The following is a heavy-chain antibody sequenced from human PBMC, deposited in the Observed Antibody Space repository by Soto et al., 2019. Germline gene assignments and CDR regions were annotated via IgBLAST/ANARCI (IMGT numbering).Heavy chain of an antibody. J-gene: IGHJ5*02. CDR2: IYYSGST. CDR3: ARYYYDSSGNHNWFDP. Sequence: SETLSLTCTVSGGSISSYYWSWIRQPPGKGLEWIGYIYYSGSTNYNPSLKSRVTISVDTSKNQFSLKLSSVTAADTAVYYCARYYYDSSGNHNWFDPWGQGTLVTVSS. V-gene: IGHV4-59*01. D-gene: IGHD3-22*01. CDR1: GGSISSYY.